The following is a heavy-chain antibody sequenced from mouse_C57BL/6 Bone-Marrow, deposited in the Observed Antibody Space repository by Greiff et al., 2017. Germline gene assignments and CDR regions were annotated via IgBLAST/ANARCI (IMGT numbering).Heavy chain of an antibody. J-gene: IGHJ2*01. CDR1: GFTFSSYA. CDR3: ARVRGLFDY. D-gene: IGHD3-3*01. Sequence: EVMLVESGGGLVKPGGSLKLSCAASGFTFSSYAMSWVRQTPDKRLEWVATISDGGSYTYYPDNVKGRFTISRDNAKNNLYLQMSHLKSEDTAMYYCARVRGLFDYWGQGTTLTVSS. V-gene: IGHV5-4*03. CDR2: ISDGGSYT.